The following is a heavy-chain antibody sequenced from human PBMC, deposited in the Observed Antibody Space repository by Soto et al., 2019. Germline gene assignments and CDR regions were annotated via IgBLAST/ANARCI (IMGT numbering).Heavy chain of an antibody. D-gene: IGHD2-21*01. CDR3: ARDPYPTYCGGDCYLAH. CDR2: IKQDGSEK. CDR1: GFTFSSYL. J-gene: IGHJ1*01. Sequence: GGSLRLSCAASGFTFSSYLMSWVRQAPGKGLEWVANIKQDGSEKYYVDSVKGRFTISRDNAKNSLYLQMNSLRAEDTAVYYCARDPYPTYCGGDCYLAHWGQATLVTVSS. V-gene: IGHV3-7*01.